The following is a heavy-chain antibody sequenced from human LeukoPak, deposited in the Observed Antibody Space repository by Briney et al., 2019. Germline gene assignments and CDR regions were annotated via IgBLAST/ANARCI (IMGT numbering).Heavy chain of an antibody. V-gene: IGHV4-31*03. D-gene: IGHD6-13*01. CDR3: ARDWQQLVPYYYYGMDV. J-gene: IGHJ6*02. CDR1: GGSISSGGYY. Sequence: SQTLSLTCTVSGGSISSGGYYWSWIRQHPGKGLEWIGYIYYSGSTYYNPSLKSRVTISVDTSKNQFSLKLSSVTAADTAVYYCARDWQQLVPYYYYGMDVWGQGTTVTVSS. CDR2: IYYSGST.